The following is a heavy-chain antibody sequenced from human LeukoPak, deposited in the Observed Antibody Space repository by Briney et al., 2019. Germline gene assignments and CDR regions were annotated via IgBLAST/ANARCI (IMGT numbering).Heavy chain of an antibody. J-gene: IGHJ4*02. D-gene: IGHD3-10*01. CDR1: GYTFTSYG. CDR2: ISAYNGNT. CDR3: ARDPRLWFGESTSFDY. V-gene: IGHV1-18*01. Sequence: ASVKVSCKASGYTFTSYGISWVRQAPGQGLEWMGWISAYNGNTNYAQKLQGRVTMTTDTSTSTAYMKLRSLRSDDTAVYYCARDPRLWFGESTSFDYWGQGTLVTVSS.